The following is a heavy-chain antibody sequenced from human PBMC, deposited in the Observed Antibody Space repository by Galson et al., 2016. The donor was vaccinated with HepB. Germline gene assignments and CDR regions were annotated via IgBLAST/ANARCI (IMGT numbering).Heavy chain of an antibody. CDR1: RSNFDNYA. D-gene: IGHD1-14*01. CDR2: VTAVAGRT. V-gene: IGHV3-23*01. CDR3: GTLPNRNDFDY. Sequence: SLRLSCAASRSNFDNYAMSWVRQAPGKGLEWVASVTAVAGRTYYADSVRGRFTISSDNAKSTVYLHMDGLRAEDTAVYFCGTLPNRNDFDYWGQGTLVTVSS. J-gene: IGHJ4*02.